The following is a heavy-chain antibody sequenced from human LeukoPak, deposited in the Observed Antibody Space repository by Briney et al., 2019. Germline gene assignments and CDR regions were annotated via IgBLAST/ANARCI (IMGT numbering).Heavy chain of an antibody. CDR2: MNPNSGNT. V-gene: IGHV1-8*01. D-gene: IGHD1-7*01. CDR1: GYTFTSYD. Sequence: ASVKVSCKTSGYTFTSYDINWVRQATGQGLEWMGWMNPNSGNTGYAQKFQGRITMTRDTSISTAYMELSSLSSEDTAMYYCARGRQLLDWGQGTLVTVSP. CDR3: ARGRQLLD. J-gene: IGHJ4*02.